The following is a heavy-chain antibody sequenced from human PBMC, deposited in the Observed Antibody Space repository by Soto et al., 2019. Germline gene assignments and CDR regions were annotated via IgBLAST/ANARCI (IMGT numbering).Heavy chain of an antibody. CDR1: GYSISSGFY. J-gene: IGHJ4*02. CDR3: ARDRPSGSYGY. CDR2: VHHTGKT. Sequence: PSATLSLTSPVSGYSISSGFYWGWIRQPPGKGLEWIGNVHHTGKTDYTPSRKSRVIISLDTSKNHFSLKLTSVTAADSAVHYCARDRPSGSYGYWGQGTLVTVS. D-gene: IGHD3-16*01. V-gene: IGHV4-38-2*02.